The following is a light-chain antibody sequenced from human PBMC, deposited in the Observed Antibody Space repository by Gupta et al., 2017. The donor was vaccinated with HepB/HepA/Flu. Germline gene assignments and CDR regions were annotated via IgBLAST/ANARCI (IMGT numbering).Light chain of an antibody. Sequence: EIVLTQSPATLSLSPGERATLSCRASQSVRSYLAWYQQKPGQAPRLLIYDASNSATGIPARFSASGSGKDLTLTISSREPEDFAVYYCQLHNNWPSITFGQGTQVEIK. V-gene: IGKV3-11*01. CDR1: QSVRSY. J-gene: IGKJ5*01. CDR2: DAS. CDR3: QLHNNWPSIT.